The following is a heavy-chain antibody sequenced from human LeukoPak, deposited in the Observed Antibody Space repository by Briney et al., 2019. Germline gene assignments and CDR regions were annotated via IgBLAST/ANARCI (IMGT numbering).Heavy chain of an antibody. J-gene: IGHJ4*02. Sequence: GGSLRLSCAASGFTFSSYSMNWVRQAPGKGLKWVSPISSSSSYIYYADSVKGRFTISRDNAKNSLYLQMNSLRAEDTAVYYCARANYGRLHGDYWGQGTLVTVSS. CDR1: GFTFSSYS. CDR2: ISSSSSYI. D-gene: IGHD4-17*01. V-gene: IGHV3-21*01. CDR3: ARANYGRLHGDY.